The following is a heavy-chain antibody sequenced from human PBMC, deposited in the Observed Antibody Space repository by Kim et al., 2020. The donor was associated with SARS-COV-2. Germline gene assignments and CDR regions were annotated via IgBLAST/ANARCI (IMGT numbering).Heavy chain of an antibody. CDR1: GGSISSGDYY. D-gene: IGHD3-22*01. CDR3: ARARITMIVVVNAFDI. V-gene: IGHV4-30-4*01. CDR2: IYYSGST. J-gene: IGHJ3*02. Sequence: SETLSLTCTVSGGSISSGDYYWSWIRQPPGKGLEWIGYIYYSGSTYYNPSLKSRVTISVHTSKNQFSLKLSSVTAADTAVYYCARARITMIVVVNAFDIWGQGTMVTVSS.